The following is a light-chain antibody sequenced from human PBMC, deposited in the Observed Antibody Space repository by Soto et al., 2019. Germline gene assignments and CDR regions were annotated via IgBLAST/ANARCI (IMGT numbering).Light chain of an antibody. CDR1: QSVRSN. Sequence: EIVMTQSPATLSVSPGERATLSCRASQSVRSNLAWYQQKPGQAPRLLIYGASTRATGVPARFSGSGSGTAFTLIISSLQYEDVSVYYCQQYHNWPPYTFGQGTKLEIK. J-gene: IGKJ2*01. V-gene: IGKV3-15*01. CDR3: QQYHNWPPYT. CDR2: GAS.